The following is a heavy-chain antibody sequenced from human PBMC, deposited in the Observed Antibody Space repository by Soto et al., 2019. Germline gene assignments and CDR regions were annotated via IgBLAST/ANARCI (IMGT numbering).Heavy chain of an antibody. CDR2: IYYSGST. J-gene: IGHJ3*02. CDR1: GGSISSGGYY. V-gene: IGHV4-31*03. D-gene: IGHD4-17*01. Sequence: QVQLQESGPGLVKPSQTLSLTCTVSGGSISSGGYYWSWIRQDPGKGLVWIGYIYYSGSTYYNPSLKSRVTISVDTSKNQFYLKLSSVTAADTAVYYCARGDYGDYVGVALDIWGQGTMVTVSS. CDR3: ARGDYGDYVGVALDI.